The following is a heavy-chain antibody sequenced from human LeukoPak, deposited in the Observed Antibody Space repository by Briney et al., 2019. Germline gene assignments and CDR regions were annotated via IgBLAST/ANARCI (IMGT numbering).Heavy chain of an antibody. CDR2: MNPNSGNT. Sequence: ASVKVSCKASGYTFTSYDINWVREATGQGLEWMGWMNPNSGNTGYAQKFQGRVTITRNTSISTAYMELSSLRSEDTAVYYCARGRTRSRTSCLGSGGQGTLVTVSS. J-gene: IGHJ4*02. CDR3: ARGRTRSRTSCLGS. CDR1: GYTFTSYD. V-gene: IGHV1-8*03. D-gene: IGHD2-2*01.